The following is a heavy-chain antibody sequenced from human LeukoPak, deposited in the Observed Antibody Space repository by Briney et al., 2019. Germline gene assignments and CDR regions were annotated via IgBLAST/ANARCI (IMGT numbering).Heavy chain of an antibody. CDR2: IRYDASNK. Sequence: PGGSLRLSCAASGFTFSGSAMHWVRQASGKGLEWVAFIRYDASNKYYADSVEGRFTISRDNSKNTLYLQMNSLRAEDTAVYYCAKDNARSTGTFDYWGQGTLVTVSS. CDR3: AKDNARSTGTFDY. D-gene: IGHD1-1*01. J-gene: IGHJ4*02. V-gene: IGHV3-30*02. CDR1: GFTFSGSA.